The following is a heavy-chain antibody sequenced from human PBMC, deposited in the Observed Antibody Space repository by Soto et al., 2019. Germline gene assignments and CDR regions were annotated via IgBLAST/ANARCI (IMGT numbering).Heavy chain of an antibody. Sequence: QVQLQESGPGLVKPSETLSLTCTVSGGSITPYYWSWIRQPPGQRLEWIGYISSSGFTNYNPSLNSQVTISVDTPKNQFTLKLSTVTAANTAVYYCVRDCYSSSCFDLWGQGTLVTVSS. D-gene: IGHD6-13*01. J-gene: IGHJ4*02. CDR3: VRDCYSSSCFDL. CDR2: ISSSGFT. V-gene: IGHV4-59*01. CDR1: GGSITPYY.